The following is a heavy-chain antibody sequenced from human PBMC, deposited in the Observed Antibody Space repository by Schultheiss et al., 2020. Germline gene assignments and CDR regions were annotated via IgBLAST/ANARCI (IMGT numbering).Heavy chain of an antibody. CDR1: GFTFSSYW. D-gene: IGHD3-3*01. CDR2: ISSSSSYI. CDR3: ARDRSDED. Sequence: GGSLRLSCAASGFTFSSYWMHWVRQAPGKGLEWVSSISSSSSYIYSADSVRGRFTVSRDNAKNSLYLQMNTLRAEDTAVYYCARDRSDEDWGQGTLVTVSS. J-gene: IGHJ1*01. V-gene: IGHV3-21*01.